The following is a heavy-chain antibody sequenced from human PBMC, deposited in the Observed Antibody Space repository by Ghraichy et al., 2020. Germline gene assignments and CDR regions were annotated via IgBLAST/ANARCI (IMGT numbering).Heavy chain of an antibody. Sequence: ASVKVSCRASGYTFTTFYTHWVRQAPGQGLEWMGRTNPKTGGANYAQKFQGRVTMIRNPSISTPYMEINRLTHDDTAIYYCGSERGHSYSYYFDSWGQGALVTFSS. CDR1: GYTFTTFY. V-gene: IGHV1-2*06. J-gene: IGHJ4*02. CDR3: GSERGHSYSYYFDS. D-gene: IGHD3-16*02. CDR2: TNPKTGGA.